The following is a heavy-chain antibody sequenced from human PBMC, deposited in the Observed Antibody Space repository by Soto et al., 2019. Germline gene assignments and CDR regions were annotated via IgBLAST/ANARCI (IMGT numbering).Heavy chain of an antibody. CDR3: AREDIVATIDY. CDR2: IYYSGST. V-gene: IGHV4-61*01. Sequence: SETLSLTCTVSGGSVSSGSYYWSWIRQPPGKGLEWIGYIYYSGSTNYNPSLKSRVTISVDTSKNQFSLKLSSVAAADTAVYYCAREDIVATIDYWGQGTLVTVSS. D-gene: IGHD5-12*01. J-gene: IGHJ4*02. CDR1: GGSVSSGSYY.